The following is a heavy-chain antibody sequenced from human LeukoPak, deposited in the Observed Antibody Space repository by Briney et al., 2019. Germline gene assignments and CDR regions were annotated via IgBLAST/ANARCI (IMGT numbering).Heavy chain of an antibody. CDR1: GFSFSNSA. J-gene: IGHJ4*02. V-gene: IGHV3-23*01. D-gene: IGHD3-10*01. CDR3: VKGVTMVRGSREFDY. CDR2: IGGGGSS. Sequence: PGGSLRLSCTASGFSFSNSAMTWVRQAPGKGLEWVSSIGGGGSSYYAGSVKGRFTISRDNSKNTVYLQMNNLRAEDTAIFYCVKGVTMVRGSREFDYWGQETLVTVSS.